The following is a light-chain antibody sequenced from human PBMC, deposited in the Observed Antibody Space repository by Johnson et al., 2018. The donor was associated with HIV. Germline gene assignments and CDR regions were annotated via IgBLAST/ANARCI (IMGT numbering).Light chain of an antibody. Sequence: QSVLTQPPSVSAAPGQNVTISCSGNSSNIGNNYVSWYQHFPGTAPKLLIYDNNKRPSGIPARFSGSKSGTSATLAIPGLHPVDGADYYCGTWDSSLTAYVFGTGTKVTVL. J-gene: IGLJ1*01. CDR1: SSNIGNNY. CDR2: DNN. V-gene: IGLV1-51*01. CDR3: GTWDSSLTAYV.